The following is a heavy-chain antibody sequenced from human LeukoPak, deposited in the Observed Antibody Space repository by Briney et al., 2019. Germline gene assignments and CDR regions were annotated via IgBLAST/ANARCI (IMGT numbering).Heavy chain of an antibody. CDR1: GFTFSSYW. V-gene: IGHV3-74*01. Sequence: PGGSLRLSCVASGFTFSSYWMHRVRQDPRKGLVWVSRINGDGRNINYADSVRGRFTISRDNAKNTLYLQMNTLRVEDTAVYYFTRDLMDYDVSTGLHHYYMDVRGQGTTVTVSS. CDR3: TRDLMDYDVSTGLHHYYMDV. CDR2: INGDGRNI. D-gene: IGHD3-9*01. J-gene: IGHJ6*02.